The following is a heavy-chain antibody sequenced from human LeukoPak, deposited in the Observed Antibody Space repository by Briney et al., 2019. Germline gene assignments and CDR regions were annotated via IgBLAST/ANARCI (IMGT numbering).Heavy chain of an antibody. J-gene: IGHJ4*02. CDR3: AKGRTWGSYRYTDY. V-gene: IGHV3-23*01. Sequence: GGTVRLSCVASGFTFSSYAMSWVRQAPGKGLEWVSAISGSGGSTYYADSVKGRFTISRDNSKNTLYLQMNSLRAEDTAVYYCAKGRTWGSYRYTDYWGQGTLVTVSS. CDR2: ISGSGGST. CDR1: GFTFSSYA. D-gene: IGHD3-16*02.